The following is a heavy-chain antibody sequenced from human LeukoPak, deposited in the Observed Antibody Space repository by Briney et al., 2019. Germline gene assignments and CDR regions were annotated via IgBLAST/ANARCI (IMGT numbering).Heavy chain of an antibody. J-gene: IGHJ4*02. D-gene: IGHD4-17*01. CDR3: TRMTTGHDY. CDR2: INHSGYT. Sequence: SETLSLTCAASGVSFNDYYWSWVRQTPGKGLEWIGEINHSGYTNDSPSLKRRVTLSIDTSRKQFSLNLRSVTVADTGIYYCTRMTTGHDYWGQGTLVTVSS. CDR1: GVSFNDYY. V-gene: IGHV4-34*01.